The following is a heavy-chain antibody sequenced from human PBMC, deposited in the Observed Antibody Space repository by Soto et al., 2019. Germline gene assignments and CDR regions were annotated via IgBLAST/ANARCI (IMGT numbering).Heavy chain of an antibody. CDR1: GFTFSSYA. D-gene: IGHD1-26*01. CDR3: ERLGSGSYIIYF. Sequence: GGSLRLSCAASGFTFSSYAMHWVRQAPGKGLEWVAVISYDGSNKYYADSVKGRFTISRDNSKNTLYLQMNSLRAEDTAVYYGERLGSGSYIIYFCGQGSLVTGSA. CDR2: ISYDGSNK. V-gene: IGHV3-30-3*01. J-gene: IGHJ4*02.